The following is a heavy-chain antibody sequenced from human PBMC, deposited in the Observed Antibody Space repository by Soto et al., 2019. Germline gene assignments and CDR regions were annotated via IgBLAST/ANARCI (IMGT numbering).Heavy chain of an antibody. CDR3: ARTLGDYGDYGGFDP. D-gene: IGHD4-17*01. V-gene: IGHV1-3*01. CDR2: INAGNGNT. Sequence: GASVKVSCKASGYTFTSYAMHWVRQAPGQRLEWMGWINAGNGNTKYSQKFQGRVTITRDTSASTAYMELSSLRSEDTAVYYCARTLGDYGDYGGFDPWGQGTLVTVSS. CDR1: GYTFTSYA. J-gene: IGHJ5*02.